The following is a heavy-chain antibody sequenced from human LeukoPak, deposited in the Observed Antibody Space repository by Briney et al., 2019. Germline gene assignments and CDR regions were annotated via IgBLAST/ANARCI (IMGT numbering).Heavy chain of an antibody. D-gene: IGHD1-26*01. J-gene: IGHJ4*02. CDR1: GGSVSSGSYY. CDR3: ARVWGGSYFDY. CDR2: INHSGST. V-gene: IGHV4-39*07. Sequence: PSETLSLTCTVSGGSVSSGSYYWSWIRQPPGKGLEWIGEINHSGSTNYNPSLKSRVTISVDTSRNQFSLKLSSVTAADTAVFYCARVWGGSYFDYWGQGALVTVSS.